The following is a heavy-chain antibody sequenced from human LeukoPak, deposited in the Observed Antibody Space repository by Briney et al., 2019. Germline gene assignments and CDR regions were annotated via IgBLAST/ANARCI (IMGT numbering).Heavy chain of an antibody. D-gene: IGHD1-26*01. J-gene: IGHJ4*02. CDR3: ARVGYSGRYFDY. CDR1: GFTFSNYL. CDR2: ISTNGGST. V-gene: IGHV3-64*01. Sequence: GGSLRLSCAASGFTFSNYLMHWVRQAPGKGLEYVSAISTNGGSTYYANSVKGRFTISRDNSKDTLYLQMGSLRAEDMAVYYCARVGYSGRYFDYWGQGTLVTVSS.